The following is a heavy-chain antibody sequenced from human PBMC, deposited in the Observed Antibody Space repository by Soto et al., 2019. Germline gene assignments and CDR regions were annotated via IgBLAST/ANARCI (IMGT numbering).Heavy chain of an antibody. Sequence: SETLSLTCDVSGGSFSGYIWTWIRQTPGKGLQWIGQINHSGSSIYNPSLKNRVTISTMSNNKFSLELSSVTAADTAVYFCVRAGVAPYYYYGMDVWGQGTTVTVSS. CDR2: INHSGSS. CDR1: GGSFSGYI. D-gene: IGHD2-8*01. V-gene: IGHV4-34*01. J-gene: IGHJ6*02. CDR3: VRAGVAPYYYYGMDV.